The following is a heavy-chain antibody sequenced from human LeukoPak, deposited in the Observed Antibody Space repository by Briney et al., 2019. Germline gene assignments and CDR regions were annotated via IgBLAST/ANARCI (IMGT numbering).Heavy chain of an antibody. D-gene: IGHD3-22*01. Sequence: GGSLRLSCASSGFTFSDYWMSWVRQAPGKGLKWVADIKQDGSEKYYVDSVKGRFTISRDNAKNSLYLQMNSLRAEDTAVYYCVRDRAYFDSSGFYNLDYWGQGTLVTVSS. CDR1: GFTFSDYW. CDR2: IKQDGSEK. J-gene: IGHJ4*02. V-gene: IGHV3-7*01. CDR3: VRDRAYFDSSGFYNLDY.